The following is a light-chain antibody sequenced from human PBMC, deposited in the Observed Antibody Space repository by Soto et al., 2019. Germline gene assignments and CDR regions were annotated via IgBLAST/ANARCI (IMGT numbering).Light chain of an antibody. CDR3: QHYNSYSEA. J-gene: IGKJ1*01. CDR1: QTISSW. CDR2: KAS. V-gene: IGKV1-5*03. Sequence: DIQMSQSPSTLSGSVGDRVTMTCRASQTISSWLAWYQQKPGKAPKRLIYKASTLKSGVPSRFSGSGSGTEFTLTISSLQPDDFATYYCQHYNSYSEAFGQGTKVDIK.